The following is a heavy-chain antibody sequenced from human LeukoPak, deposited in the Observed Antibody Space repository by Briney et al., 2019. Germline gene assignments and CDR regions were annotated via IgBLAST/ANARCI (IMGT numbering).Heavy chain of an antibody. J-gene: IGHJ4*02. D-gene: IGHD3-3*01. CDR1: GYTFTSYG. CDR2: ISAYNGNT. V-gene: IGHV1-18*01. CDR3: AITIFGVGVYFDY. Sequence: ASVTVSCTASGYTFTSYGISWVRQAPGQGLEWMGWISAYNGNTNYAQKLQGRVTMTTDTSTSTAYMELRSLRSDDTAVYYCAITIFGVGVYFDYWGQGTLVTVSS.